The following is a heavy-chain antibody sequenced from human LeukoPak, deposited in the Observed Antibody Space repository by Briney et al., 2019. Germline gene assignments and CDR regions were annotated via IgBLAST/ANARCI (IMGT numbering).Heavy chain of an antibody. CDR1: GFTFSSYA. CDR3: ARVGDAFDI. J-gene: IGHJ3*02. Sequence: GGSLRLSCAASGFTFSSYAMHWVRQAPGKGLEWEAVISYDGSNKYYADSVKGRFTISRDNSKNTLYLQMNSLRAEDTAVYYCARVGDAFDIWGQGTMVTVSS. V-gene: IGHV3-30-3*01. CDR2: ISYDGSNK.